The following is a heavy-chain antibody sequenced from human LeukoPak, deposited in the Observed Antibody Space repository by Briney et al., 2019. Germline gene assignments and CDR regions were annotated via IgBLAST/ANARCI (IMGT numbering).Heavy chain of an antibody. V-gene: IGHV3-48*01. J-gene: IGHJ4*02. D-gene: IGHD3-22*01. CDR3: ASLTPNYYDSSGYLG. Sequence: GGSLRLSCAASGFTFSSYSMNWVRQAPGKGLEWVSYISSSSSTIYYADSVKGRFTISRDNAKNSLYLQMNSLRAEDTAVYYCASLTPNYYDSSGYLGWGQGTLVTVSS. CDR1: GFTFSSYS. CDR2: ISSSSSTI.